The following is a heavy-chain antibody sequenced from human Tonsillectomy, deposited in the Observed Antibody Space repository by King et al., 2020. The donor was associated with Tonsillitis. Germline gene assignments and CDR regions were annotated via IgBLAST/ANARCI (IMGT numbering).Heavy chain of an antibody. Sequence: VQLVESGGGLVQPGRSLRLACLGSGFMFGDYAMTWIRQAPGKGLEWVGFIRSVSYSGTAEYAASVKGRFTLSRDDSKGIAYLQMNSLRTEDTGVYYCSRGPILPDNGDYADAFDIWGQGTKVTVSS. D-gene: IGHD4-17*01. CDR3: SRGPILPDNGDYADAFDI. CDR2: IRSVSYSGTA. CDR1: GFMFGDYA. J-gene: IGHJ3*02. V-gene: IGHV3-49*03.